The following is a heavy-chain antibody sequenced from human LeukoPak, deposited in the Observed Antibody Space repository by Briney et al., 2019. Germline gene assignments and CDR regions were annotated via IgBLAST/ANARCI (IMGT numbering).Heavy chain of an antibody. J-gene: IGHJ6*02. Sequence: GGSLRLSCAASGFTFSSYAMSWVRQAPGKGLEWVSSISSSSSYIYYADSVKGRFTISRDNAKNSLYLQMNSLRAEDTAVYYCARDHTPPSMIVVVSRGAFHYYGMDVWGQGTTVTVSS. CDR3: ARDHTPPSMIVVVSRGAFHYYGMDV. CDR1: GFTFSSYA. V-gene: IGHV3-21*01. D-gene: IGHD3-22*01. CDR2: ISSSSSYI.